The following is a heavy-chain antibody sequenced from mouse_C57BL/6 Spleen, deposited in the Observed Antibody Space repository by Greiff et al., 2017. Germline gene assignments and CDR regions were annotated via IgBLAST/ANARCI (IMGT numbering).Heavy chain of an antibody. Sequence: QVTLKESGPGILQPSQSLSLTCSFSGFSLSTSGMGVSWVSQPSGKGLEWLAHIYWDDDKRYNPFLKSRLTIAKDTSRNQVFLKITSMDTADTATDYYARSYGYDFDYWGQGTIRTVSS. V-gene: IGHV8-12*01. CDR1: GFSLSTSGMG. CDR3: ARSYGYDFDY. J-gene: IGHJ2*01. CDR2: IYWDDDK. D-gene: IGHD2-14*01.